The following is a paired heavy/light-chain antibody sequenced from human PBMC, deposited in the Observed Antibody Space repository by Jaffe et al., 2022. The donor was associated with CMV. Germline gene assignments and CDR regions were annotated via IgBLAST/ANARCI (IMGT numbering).Light chain of an antibody. CDR1: QSVNNY. Sequence: EIVLTQSPGTLSLSPGERATLSCRASQSVNNYLAWYQQRPGQAPRLLIYDASNRATGIPARFSGSGSGTDFTLTISSLEPEDFAVYYCQQRGTWPPWTFGQGTKVEIK. CDR3: QQRGTWPPWT. J-gene: IGKJ1*01. CDR2: DAS. V-gene: IGKV3-11*01.
Heavy chain of an antibody. CDR3: ALHPKTSGGNYFDP. Sequence: QITLKESGPTLVKPTQTLTLTCTFSGFSLTTSEVGVAWIRQPPGKALEWLALIYWDDDKRYSPSLRSRLTITKDTSKNQVALTITNMDPVDTATYFCALHPKTSGGNYFDPWGQGTLVTVSS. CDR1: GFSLTTSEVG. D-gene: IGHD1-7*01. CDR2: IYWDDDK. J-gene: IGHJ5*02. V-gene: IGHV2-5*02.